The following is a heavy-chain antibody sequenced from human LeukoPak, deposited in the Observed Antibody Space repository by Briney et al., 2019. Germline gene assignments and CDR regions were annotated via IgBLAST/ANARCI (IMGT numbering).Heavy chain of an antibody. V-gene: IGHV1-18*01. D-gene: IGHD1-26*01. J-gene: IGHJ4*02. CDR3: ARDGSGPRGKCFDC. CDR1: GYTFTNYG. CDR2: ISAYNGNT. Sequence: ASVKVSCKASGYTFTNYGISWVRHAPGQGLECMGWISAYNGNTNYAQKLQGRVTMTTDTSTSTAYMELRSLRSDDTAVYFCARDGSGPRGKCFDCWGQGTLVTVSS.